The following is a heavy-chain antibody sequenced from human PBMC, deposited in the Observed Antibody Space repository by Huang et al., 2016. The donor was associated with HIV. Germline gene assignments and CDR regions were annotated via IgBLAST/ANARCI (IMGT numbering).Heavy chain of an antibody. CDR1: GFTFDDYA. CDR2: ISLNSGSI. V-gene: IGHV3-9*01. Sequence: EVQLVESGGGLVQPGRSLRLSCAASGFTFDDYAMHWVRQAPGKGLEWVSGISLNSGSIGDEDSVKGRFTISRDNAKNSLYLQMNNLRAEDKALYYCAKDIGSGSYGGDAFDIWGQGTVVTVSS. J-gene: IGHJ3*02. CDR3: AKDIGSGSYGGDAFDI. D-gene: IGHD1-26*01.